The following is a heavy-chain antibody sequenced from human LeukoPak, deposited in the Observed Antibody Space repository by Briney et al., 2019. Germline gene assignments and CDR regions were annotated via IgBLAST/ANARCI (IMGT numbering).Heavy chain of an antibody. CDR1: GYTFTSYY. CDR2: INPSGGST. D-gene: IGHD4-17*01. J-gene: IGHJ5*02. V-gene: IGHV1-46*01. Sequence: ASVKVSCKASGYTFTSYYMHWVRQAPGQGLEWMGIINPSGGSTSYAQKFQGRVTMTRDTSTSTVYMELSSLRSEDTAVYYCASDRTNYGDTGGWFDPWGQGTMVTDSS. CDR3: ASDRTNYGDTGGWFDP.